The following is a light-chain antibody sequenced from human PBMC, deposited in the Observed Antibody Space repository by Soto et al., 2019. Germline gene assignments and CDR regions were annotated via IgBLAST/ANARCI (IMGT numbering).Light chain of an antibody. J-gene: IGKJ1*01. V-gene: IGKV2-28*01. Sequence: EIGMTQSPLSLTVTPGEPASISCRSSQSLRHSNGFNYLDWYLQKPGQSPQLLIYLGSNRASGVPDRFSGSGSGTDFTLRISRVEAEDVGIYYCMQALQTPWTFGQGTKVDIK. CDR3: MQALQTPWT. CDR1: QSLRHSNGFNY. CDR2: LGS.